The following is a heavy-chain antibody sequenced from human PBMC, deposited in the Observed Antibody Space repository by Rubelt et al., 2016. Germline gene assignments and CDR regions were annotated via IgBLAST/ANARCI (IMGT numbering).Heavy chain of an antibody. CDR1: GGTFSSYA. V-gene: IGHV1-69*04. CDR2: TIPVLGIA. Sequence: QVQLVQSGAEVKKPGSSVKVSCKASGGTFSSYAISWVRQAPGQGLEWMRRTIPVLGIANYAQSFQGICTITADNATSASYMGLSSLRSEDTAVYYCASLQYSSGWYSDYWGQGTLVTVSS. CDR3: ASLQYSSGWYSDY. D-gene: IGHD6-19*01. J-gene: IGHJ4*02.